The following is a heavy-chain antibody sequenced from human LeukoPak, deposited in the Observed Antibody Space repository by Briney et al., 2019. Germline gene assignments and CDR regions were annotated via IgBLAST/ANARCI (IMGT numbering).Heavy chain of an antibody. J-gene: IGHJ4*02. CDR1: GFTFSTYN. Sequence: SGGSLRLSCAASGFTFSTYNMNWVRQAPGKGLEWVSYISSSSSIIYYADSVKGRFTISRDNAKNSLYLQMNSLRAEDTAVYYCARDRLIGGRFGELSNWGQGSLVTVSS. V-gene: IGHV3-48*04. CDR3: ARDRLIGGRFGELSN. CDR2: ISSSSSII. D-gene: IGHD3-10*01.